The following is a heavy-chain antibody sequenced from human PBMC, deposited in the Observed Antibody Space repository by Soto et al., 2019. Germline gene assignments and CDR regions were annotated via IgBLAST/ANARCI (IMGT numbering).Heavy chain of an antibody. CDR2: IYPGDSDT. CDR1: GYSFTSYW. D-gene: IGHD1-20*01. V-gene: IGHV5-51*01. Sequence: GESLKISCRGSGYSFTSYWIGWVRQMPGKGLEWMGIIYPGDSDTRYSPSFQGQVTISADKSISTAYLQWSSLKASDTAMYYCARLYLEFPRVDYYYYYGMDVWGQGTTVTVSS. CDR3: ARLYLEFPRVDYYYYYGMDV. J-gene: IGHJ6*02.